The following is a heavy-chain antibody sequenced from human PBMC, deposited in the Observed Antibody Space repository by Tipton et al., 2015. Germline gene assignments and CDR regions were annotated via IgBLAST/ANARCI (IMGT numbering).Heavy chain of an antibody. J-gene: IGHJ3*02. CDR2: IYYSGNT. CDR1: GGSISSVSYY. D-gene: IGHD2-15*01. Sequence: TLSLTCTVSGGSISSVSYYWGWIRQPPGKGLEWIGSIYYSGNTYYNASLKSRVTISVDTSKNQFSLKLSSVTATDTALYYCARLPFVGGPCDDVFDIWGRGTKVTVSS. CDR3: ARLPFVGGPCDDVFDI. V-gene: IGHV4-39*01.